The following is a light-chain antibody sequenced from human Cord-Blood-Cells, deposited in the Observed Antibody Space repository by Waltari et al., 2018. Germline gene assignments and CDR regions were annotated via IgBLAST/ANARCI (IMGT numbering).Light chain of an antibody. V-gene: IGKV3-11*01. CDR2: DAS. Sequence: EIVLTQSPATLSLSPGERATLSCRASQSVSSYLAWYQQKPGQAPRLLIYDASNRATGSPARFSGSGSGTDFALTVSSLGPEDFAGYYCQQRSNWPPLTFGGGTKVEIK. CDR3: QQRSNWPPLT. CDR1: QSVSSY. J-gene: IGKJ4*01.